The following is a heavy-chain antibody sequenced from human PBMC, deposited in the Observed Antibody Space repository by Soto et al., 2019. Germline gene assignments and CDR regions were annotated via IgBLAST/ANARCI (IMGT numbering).Heavy chain of an antibody. Sequence: EVQLLESGGGLVQPGGSLRLSCAASGFTFSSYAMSWVRQAPGKGLEWVSAISGSGGSTYYADSVKGRFTISRDNSKNTLYLQMNSLRAEDTAVYYCAKGRYSSSPQASYYGMDVWGQGTTVTVSS. D-gene: IGHD6-13*01. CDR1: GFTFSSYA. V-gene: IGHV3-23*01. CDR2: ISGSGGST. J-gene: IGHJ6*02. CDR3: AKGRYSSSPQASYYGMDV.